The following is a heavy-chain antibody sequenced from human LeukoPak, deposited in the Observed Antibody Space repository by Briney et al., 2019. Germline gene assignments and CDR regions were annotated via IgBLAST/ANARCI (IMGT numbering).Heavy chain of an antibody. CDR3: ASSRISARYYYYYYMDV. Sequence: SETLSLTCTVSGGSISSYYWSWIRQPPGKGLEWIGYIYTSGSTNYNPSLKSRVTISVDTSKNQFSLKPSSVTAADTAVYYCASSRISARYYYYYYMDVWGKGTTVTVSS. V-gene: IGHV4-4*09. J-gene: IGHJ6*03. CDR1: GGSISSYY. CDR2: IYTSGST.